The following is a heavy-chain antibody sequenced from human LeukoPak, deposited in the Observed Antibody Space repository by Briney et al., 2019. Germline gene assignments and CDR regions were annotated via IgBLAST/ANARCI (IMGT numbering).Heavy chain of an antibody. Sequence: SVKVSCKASGGTFSSYAISWVRQAPGQGLEWMGRINPILGIANYAQKFQGRVTITADKSTSTAYMELSSLRSEDTAVYYCATIPYCSSTSCPNLFDYWGQGTLVTVSS. CDR1: GGTFSSYA. V-gene: IGHV1-69*04. CDR2: INPILGIA. J-gene: IGHJ4*02. CDR3: ATIPYCSSTSCPNLFDY. D-gene: IGHD2-2*01.